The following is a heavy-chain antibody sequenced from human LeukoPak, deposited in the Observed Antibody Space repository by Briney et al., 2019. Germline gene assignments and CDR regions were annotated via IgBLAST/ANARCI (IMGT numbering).Heavy chain of an antibody. CDR3: ARGPIAVAGRISQWYFDL. CDR1: GFTFSSYS. Sequence: GGSLRLSCAASGFTFSSYSMNWVRQAPGKGLEWVSSISSSSYIYYADSVKGRFTISRDNAKNSLYLQMNSLRAEDTALYYCARGPIAVAGRISQWYFDLWGRGTLVTVSS. D-gene: IGHD6-19*01. V-gene: IGHV3-21*04. CDR2: ISSSSYI. J-gene: IGHJ2*01.